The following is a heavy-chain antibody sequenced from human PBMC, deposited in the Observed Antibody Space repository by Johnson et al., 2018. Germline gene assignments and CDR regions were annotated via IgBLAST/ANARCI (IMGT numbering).Heavy chain of an antibody. J-gene: IGHJ4*02. CDR1: GESFSGYY. V-gene: IGHV4-34*01. Sequence: QVQLQQWGSGLLKPSETLSLTCAVYGESFSGYYWSWIRQSPGKGPEWLGQINHSGSTNYNPSLKSRVTISADTSKNQFSLDLTSAPAADTAVYYCARGLQDSRDYYWGWYYFDSWGQGTLVTVAS. CDR3: ARGLQDSRDYYWGWYYFDS. D-gene: IGHD3-22*01. CDR2: INHSGST.